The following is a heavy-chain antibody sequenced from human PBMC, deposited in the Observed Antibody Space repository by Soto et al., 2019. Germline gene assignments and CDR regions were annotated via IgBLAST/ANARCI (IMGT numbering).Heavy chain of an antibody. CDR3: ARLPKGSVVTG. D-gene: IGHD2-21*02. J-gene: IGHJ4*02. V-gene: IGHV3-48*02. CDR2: ISSTGDDI. CDR1: GFSFRDHS. Sequence: VQLMESGGGLVYPGASLRLSCETSGFSFRDHSMNWVRQAPGKGLQWVSYISSTGDDIHYADSVKGRFTVSRDNAKKDLFLQMNSLRDDDSAIYYCARLPKGSVVTGWGQGTLVTVSS.